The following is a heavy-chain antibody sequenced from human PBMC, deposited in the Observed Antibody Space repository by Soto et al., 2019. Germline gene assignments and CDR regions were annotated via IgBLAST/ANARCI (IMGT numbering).Heavy chain of an antibody. J-gene: IGHJ2*01. CDR3: TRNLGRRYFDL. Sequence: PGGSLRLSCAATGFTFSSYDMYWVCQAKGKGLEWVSAIGTAGDTYYPGSVKGRFTISRENAKNSLYLQMNSLRADYTAVYYCTRNLGRRYFDLWGRGTLVTVSS. CDR2: IGTAGDT. CDR1: GFTFSSYD. V-gene: IGHV3-13*01.